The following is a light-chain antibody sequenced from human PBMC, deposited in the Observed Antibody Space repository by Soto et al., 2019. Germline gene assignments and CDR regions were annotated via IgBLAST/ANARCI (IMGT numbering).Light chain of an antibody. CDR2: AAS. CDR3: QQSYTTLVT. V-gene: IGKV1-39*01. J-gene: IGKJ4*01. Sequence: DIQMTQSPSSLSASVGDRVTITCRASQSIATYLNWYQQRPGIAPKLLIFAASTLQSGVPSRFSGSGSWADFTLTISSLQPEDSATYYCQQSYTTLVTFGGGTKVEIK. CDR1: QSIATY.